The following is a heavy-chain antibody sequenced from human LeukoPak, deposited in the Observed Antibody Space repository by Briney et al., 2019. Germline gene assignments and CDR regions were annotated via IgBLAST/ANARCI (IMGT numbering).Heavy chain of an antibody. J-gene: IGHJ3*02. CDR1: GFIFNYYA. Sequence: GGSLRLSCATSGFIFNYYAMSWVRQAPGKGLEWVSGISGSDGSTYYADSVKGRFSISRDNSKKTLFPQMNSLRAEDTAVYYCAKSGYSSGWFRAFDIWGQGTLVTVSS. D-gene: IGHD6-19*01. V-gene: IGHV3-23*01. CDR3: AKSGYSSGWFRAFDI. CDR2: ISGSDGST.